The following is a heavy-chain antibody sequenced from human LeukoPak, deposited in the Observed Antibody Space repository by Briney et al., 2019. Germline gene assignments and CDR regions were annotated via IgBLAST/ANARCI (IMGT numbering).Heavy chain of an antibody. D-gene: IGHD1-26*01. V-gene: IGHV3-48*01. J-gene: IGHJ4*02. CDR3: ARRIVGAMGHFDY. Sequence: GGSLRLSCAASGFTFSSHSMNWVRQAPGKGLEWISYISGSGSAIYYADSVKGRFTISRDNAKNSLYLQMNGLRAEDTAVYYCARRIVGAMGHFDYWGQGTLVTVSS. CDR1: GFTFSSHS. CDR2: ISGSGSAI.